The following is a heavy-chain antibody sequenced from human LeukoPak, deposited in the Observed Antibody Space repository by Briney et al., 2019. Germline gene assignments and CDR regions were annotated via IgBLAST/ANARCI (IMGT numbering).Heavy chain of an antibody. V-gene: IGHV3-48*01. CDR1: GFTFSSYS. Sequence: GGSLRLSCAASGFTFSSYSMNWVRQAPGKGLEWVSYISSSSSTIYYAGSVKGRFTISRDNAKNSLYLQMNSLRAEDTAVYSCAKDPSYTSGPSDPWGQGTLVPVPS. CDR3: AKDPSYTSGPSDP. D-gene: IGHD6-19*01. J-gene: IGHJ5*02. CDR2: ISSSSSTI.